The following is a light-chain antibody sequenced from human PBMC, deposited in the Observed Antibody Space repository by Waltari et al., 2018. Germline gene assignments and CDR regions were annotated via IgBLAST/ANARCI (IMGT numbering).Light chain of an antibody. CDR3: HQYYNTPYS. CDR2: WAS. V-gene: IGKV4-1*01. J-gene: IGKJ2*03. Sequence: DIVMTQSPDSLAVSLGERATINCTSSRTVLYDSNNKNYLAWYQQKPGQPPNLHIYWASTRKSGVPDRFSGSGSGTDFTLTISTLQAEDVAVYYCHQYYNTPYSYGQGTKLEIK. CDR1: RTVLYDSNNKNY.